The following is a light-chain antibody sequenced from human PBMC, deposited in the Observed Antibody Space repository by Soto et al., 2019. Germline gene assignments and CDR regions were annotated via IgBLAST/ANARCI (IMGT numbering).Light chain of an antibody. V-gene: IGKV3-15*01. CDR2: GAS. J-gene: IGKJ1*01. CDR3: QQYNNRWT. Sequence: IVMTQSPATLSVSPGERATLACSVRQSVSSKLAWYQQKPGQAPRLLIYGASTRAAGIPARFSGSGSGTEFTLTISSLQSEDVALYFCQQYNNRWTFGPGTKVEIK. CDR1: QSVSSK.